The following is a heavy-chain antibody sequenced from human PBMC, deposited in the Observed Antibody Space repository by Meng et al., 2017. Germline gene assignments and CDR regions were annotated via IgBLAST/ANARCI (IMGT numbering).Heavy chain of an antibody. D-gene: IGHD3-10*01. CDR3: ARGVNDYGSGGLNWFDP. CDR2: IYYSGST. CDR1: GGSISSSSYY. Sequence: SETLSLTCTASGGSISSSSYYWGWIRQPPGKGLEWIGSIYYSGSTYYNPSLKSRVTISVDTSKNQFSLKLSSVTAADTAVYYCARGVNDYGSGGLNWFDPWGQGTLVTVSS. J-gene: IGHJ5*02. V-gene: IGHV4-39*07.